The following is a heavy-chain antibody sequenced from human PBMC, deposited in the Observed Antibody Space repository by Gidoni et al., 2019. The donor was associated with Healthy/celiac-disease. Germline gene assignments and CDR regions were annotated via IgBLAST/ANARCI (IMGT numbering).Heavy chain of an antibody. J-gene: IGHJ4*02. CDR3: AKDPNDYVWVPGGFDY. CDR1: GFPFSSYA. V-gene: IGHV3-23*01. CDR2: ISGRGGST. D-gene: IGHD3-16*01. Sequence: EVQLLESGGGLVQPGGSLRPSCAAPGFPFSSYAMSWVRQAPGKGLEWVSAISGRGGSTYYADSVKGRFTISRDNSKNTLYLQMNSLRAEDTAVYYCAKDPNDYVWVPGGFDYWGQGTLVTVSS.